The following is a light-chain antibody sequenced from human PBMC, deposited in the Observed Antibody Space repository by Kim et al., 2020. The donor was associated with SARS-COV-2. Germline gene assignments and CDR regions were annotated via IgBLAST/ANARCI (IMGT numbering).Light chain of an antibody. V-gene: IGLV2-14*03. CDR3: SSYTSSLTWV. CDR1: SSDVCGYSY. Sequence: GQSITVSCTGTSSDVCGYSYVSWYQHHPDKAPKLMIYDVNKRPPGVSDRFSGSKSGNTASLTISGLQAEDEADYYCSSYTSSLTWVFGGGTQLTVL. CDR2: DVN. J-gene: IGLJ3*02.